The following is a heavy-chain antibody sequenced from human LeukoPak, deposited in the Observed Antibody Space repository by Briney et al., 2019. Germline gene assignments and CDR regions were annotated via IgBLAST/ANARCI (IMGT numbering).Heavy chain of an antibody. J-gene: IGHJ3*02. CDR1: GGSISTNDHY. CDR2: IYYSGST. CDR3: ARWRHGYNSVDAFDI. Sequence: PSETLSLTCTVLGGSISTNDHYWGWIRQPPGKGLEWIGNIYYSGSTDYNPSLKSRVTISVDTSENHFSLKVTSVTAADTAVYYCARWRHGYNSVDAFDIWGQGVMVTVSS. D-gene: IGHD5-24*01. V-gene: IGHV4-39*01.